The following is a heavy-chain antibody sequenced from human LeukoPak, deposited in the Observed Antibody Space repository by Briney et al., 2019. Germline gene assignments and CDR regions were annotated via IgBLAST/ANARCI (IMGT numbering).Heavy chain of an antibody. Sequence: SETLSLTCTVSGGSISTYYWSWIRQPPRKGLEGIGYIYHSGSTNYNPSLESRVTISVDTSKNQFSLKLTSVTAADTAVYYCETEYSYGMWGFDYWGQGTLVTVSS. J-gene: IGHJ4*02. CDR1: GGSISTYY. D-gene: IGHD5-18*01. CDR3: ETEYSYGMWGFDY. CDR2: IYHSGST. V-gene: IGHV4-59*01.